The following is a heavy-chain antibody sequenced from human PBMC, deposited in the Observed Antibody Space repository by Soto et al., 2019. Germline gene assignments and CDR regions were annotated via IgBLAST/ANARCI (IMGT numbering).Heavy chain of an antibody. D-gene: IGHD3-9*01. CDR2: ISSSGSTI. CDR3: ARRLRYFDWLLKGNDAFDI. Sequence: VQLVESGGGLVKPGGSLRLSCAASGFTFSDYYMSWIRQAPGKGLEWVSYISSSGSTIYYGDSMRGRFTISRDNAKNSLYLQMNSLGAEDTAVYYCARRLRYFDWLLKGNDAFDIWGQGTMVTVSS. V-gene: IGHV3-11*01. CDR1: GFTFSDYY. J-gene: IGHJ3*02.